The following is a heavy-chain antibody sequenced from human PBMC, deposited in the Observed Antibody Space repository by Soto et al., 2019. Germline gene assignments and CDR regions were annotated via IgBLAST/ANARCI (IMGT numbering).Heavy chain of an antibody. CDR1: GFTFEDYY. D-gene: IGHD1-1*01. V-gene: IGHV3-11*05. CDR3: TRGKLNQDF. Sequence: QVHLVESGGGLVRPGGSLRLSCTTSGFTFEDYYRSWVRQAPGAWLEWISYVSSSGNYKNYADSVKGRFTISRDNTNNSLHLQMQSVRADDTAMYYCTRGKLNQDFWGQGILVIVSS. CDR2: VSSSGNYK. J-gene: IGHJ4*02.